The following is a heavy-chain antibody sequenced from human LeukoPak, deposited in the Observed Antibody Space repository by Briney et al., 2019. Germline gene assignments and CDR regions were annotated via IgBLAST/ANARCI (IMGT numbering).Heavy chain of an antibody. J-gene: IGHJ4*02. CDR1: GFTFSSYG. D-gene: IGHD5-18*01. Sequence: GGSLRLSCAASGFTFSSYGMSWVRQAPGKGLEWVSAISGSGGSTYYADSVKGRFTISRDNSKNTLYLQMNSLRAEDTAVYYCAKVYTAIGQQGDYWGQGTLVTVSS. CDR3: AKVYTAIGQQGDY. V-gene: IGHV3-23*01. CDR2: ISGSGGST.